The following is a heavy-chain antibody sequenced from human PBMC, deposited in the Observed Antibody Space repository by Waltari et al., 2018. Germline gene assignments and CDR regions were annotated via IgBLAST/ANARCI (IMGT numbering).Heavy chain of an antibody. CDR1: GYSISSGHY. Sequence: QVQLQESGPGLVKPSETLSLTCAVSGYSISSGHYWGWIRQPPGKGLEWIGSIYHSGSTYYNPSLKSRVTISVDTSKNQFSLKLSSVTAADTAVYYCARDEGYSSSSGGYYYYGMDVWGQGTTVTVSS. V-gene: IGHV4-38-2*02. D-gene: IGHD6-6*01. CDR3: ARDEGYSSSSGGYYYYGMDV. CDR2: IYHSGST. J-gene: IGHJ6*02.